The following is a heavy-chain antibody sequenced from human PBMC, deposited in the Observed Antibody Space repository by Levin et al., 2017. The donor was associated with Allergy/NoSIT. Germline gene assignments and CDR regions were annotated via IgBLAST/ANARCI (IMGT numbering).Heavy chain of an antibody. CDR3: ARETYYYDSSVRHGGEYYYYGMDV. CDR2: ISSSSSYI. D-gene: IGHD3-22*01. V-gene: IGHV3-21*01. Sequence: GGSLRLSCAASGFTFSSYSMNWVRQAPGKGLEWVSSISSSSSYIYYADSVKGRFTISRDNAKNSLYLQMNSLRAEDTAVYYCARETYYYDSSVRHGGEYYYYGMDVWGQGTTVTVSS. CDR1: GFTFSSYS. J-gene: IGHJ6*02.